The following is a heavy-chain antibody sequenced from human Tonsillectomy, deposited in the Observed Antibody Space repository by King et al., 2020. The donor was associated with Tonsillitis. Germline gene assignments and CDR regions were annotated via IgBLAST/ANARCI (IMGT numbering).Heavy chain of an antibody. V-gene: IGHV4-59*01. J-gene: IGHJ6*02. D-gene: IGHD5-18*01. CDR2: MSYSGNS. Sequence: VQLQESGPGLVKPSETLSLTCTVSGASISSYFWSWIRQPPGKGLEWIGYMSYSGNSNYNPSLKSRVTISVDTSKNQFSLNLTSVTAADTAVYYCARDREYSYGYVSHYGMDVGGQGTTVTVSS. CDR3: ARDREYSYGYVSHYGMDV. CDR1: GASISSYF.